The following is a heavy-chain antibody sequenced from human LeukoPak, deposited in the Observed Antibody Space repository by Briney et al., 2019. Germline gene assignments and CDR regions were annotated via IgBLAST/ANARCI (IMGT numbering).Heavy chain of an antibody. J-gene: IGHJ4*02. CDR3: ATKQYYDFWSGPLNYFDY. V-gene: IGHV3-21*01. Sequence: GGSLRLSYAASGFTFSSYSMNWVRQAPGKGLEWVSSISSSSSYIYYADSVKGRFTISRDNAKNSLYLQMNSLRAEDTAVYYCATKQYYDFWSGPLNYFDYWGQGTLVTVSS. CDR2: ISSSSSYI. D-gene: IGHD3-3*01. CDR1: GFTFSSYS.